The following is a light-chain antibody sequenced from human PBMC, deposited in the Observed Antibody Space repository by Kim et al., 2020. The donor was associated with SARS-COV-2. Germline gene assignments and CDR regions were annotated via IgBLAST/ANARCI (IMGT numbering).Light chain of an antibody. Sequence: VALGQTVRITCQGDSLRSYYASWYQQKPGQAPVLVIYGKNNRPSGIPDRFSGSSSGNTASLTITGAQAEDEADYYCNSRNSSGNRVFGGGTQLTVL. CDR3: NSRNSSGNRV. CDR2: GKN. CDR1: SLRSYY. V-gene: IGLV3-19*01. J-gene: IGLJ3*02.